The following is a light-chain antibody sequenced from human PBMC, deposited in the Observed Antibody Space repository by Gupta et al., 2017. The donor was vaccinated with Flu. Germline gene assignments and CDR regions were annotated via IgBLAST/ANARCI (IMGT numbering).Light chain of an antibody. CDR1: QRITSGY. CDR2: NAT. V-gene: IGKV3-20*01. Sequence: ETATLSCRASQRITSGYLAWQQQRPGQAPTLLIYNATSRAAGIPDRISGSDSGTDFSLTITSLEPEEFGVYYCQQYDSSPQSFGPGTRVAVK. CDR3: QQYDSSPQS. J-gene: IGKJ3*01.